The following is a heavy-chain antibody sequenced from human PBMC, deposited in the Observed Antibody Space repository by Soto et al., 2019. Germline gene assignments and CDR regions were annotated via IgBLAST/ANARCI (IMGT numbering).Heavy chain of an antibody. J-gene: IGHJ3*02. CDR3: ARGRGWLPNRAFEI. CDR1: GGSISSYS. CDR2: IFYTGST. D-gene: IGHD5-12*01. Sequence: SETLSLTCTVSGGSISSYSWSWIRQPPGKGLEWIGDIFYTGSTNYNPSLKSRVTISVDTSKNQFSLKLSSVTAADTAVYYCARGRGWLPNRAFEIWGQGTMVTVSS. V-gene: IGHV4-59*12.